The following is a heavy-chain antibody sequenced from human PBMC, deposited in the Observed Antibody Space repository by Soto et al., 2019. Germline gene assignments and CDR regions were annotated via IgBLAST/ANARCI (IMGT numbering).Heavy chain of an antibody. CDR2: IYYNGDA. CDR3: ARDRPAGNFYYTLLA. J-gene: IGHJ6*02. V-gene: IGHV4-31*03. Sequence: QVQLRESGPGLVKPSQTLSLTCTVSGDSISRGFHDWSWIRQLPGKGLEWIGYIYYNGDATYNPSLQGRLTTSVATSKRQFSLMLASMTAAETAVYYCARDRPAGNFYYTLLAWGQGTTGIVSS. CDR1: GDSISRGFHD. D-gene: IGHD2-2*01.